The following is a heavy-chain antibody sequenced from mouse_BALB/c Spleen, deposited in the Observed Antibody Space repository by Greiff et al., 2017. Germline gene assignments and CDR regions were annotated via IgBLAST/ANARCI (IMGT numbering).Heavy chain of an antibody. D-gene: IGHD1-1*01. J-gene: IGHJ2*01. CDR1: GYNFTSYW. CDR2: IYPGSGST. CDR3: ARGYGKDY. V-gene: IGHV1-55*01. Sequence: QVQLQQPGAELVKPGTSVKLSCKASGYNFTSYWINWVKLRPGQGLEWIGDIYPGSGSTNYNEKFKSKATLTVDTSSSTAYMQLSSLASEDSALYYCARGYGKDYWGQGTTLTVSS.